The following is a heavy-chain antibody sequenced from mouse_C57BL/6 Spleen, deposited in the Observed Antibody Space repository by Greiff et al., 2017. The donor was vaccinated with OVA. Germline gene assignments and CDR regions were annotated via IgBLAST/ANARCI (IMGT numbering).Heavy chain of an antibody. CDR3: ARPYYGSNAMDY. D-gene: IGHD1-1*01. CDR1: GYAFSSSW. J-gene: IGHJ4*01. CDR2: IYPGDGDT. V-gene: IGHV1-82*01. Sequence: QVQLQQSGPELVKPGASVKISCKASGYAFSSSWMNWVKQRPGKGLEWIGRIYPGDGDTNYNGKFKGKATLTADKSSSTAYMQLSSLTSEDSAVYFCARPYYGSNAMDYWGQGTSVTVSS.